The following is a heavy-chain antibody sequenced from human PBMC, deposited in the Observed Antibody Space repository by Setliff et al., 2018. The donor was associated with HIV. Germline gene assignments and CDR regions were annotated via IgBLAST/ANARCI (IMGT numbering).Heavy chain of an antibody. Sequence: SETLSLTCTVSGGSISSYYWSWIRQPPGKGLEWIGYIYYSGSTNYNPSLKSRVTMSIDTSKNQFSLKLRSVTAADTAVYYCARDPPGYGDSNDYWGQGTLVTVSS. V-gene: IGHV4-59*01. CDR3: ARDPPGYGDSNDY. J-gene: IGHJ4*02. CDR2: IYYSGST. CDR1: GGSISSYY. D-gene: IGHD4-17*01.